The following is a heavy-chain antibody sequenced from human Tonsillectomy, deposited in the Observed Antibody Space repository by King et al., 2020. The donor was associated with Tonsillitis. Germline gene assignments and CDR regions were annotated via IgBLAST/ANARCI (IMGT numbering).Heavy chain of an antibody. CDR2: ISGRGGST. V-gene: IGHV3-23*04. CDR3: VSHHGYYYYYMDV. J-gene: IGHJ6*03. Sequence: VQLVESGGGLVQPGGSLRLSCAASGFTFSSYAMSWVRQAPGKGLEWVSAISGRGGSTYYADSVKGRFTISRDNSKNTLYLQMNSLRAEDPAVYYCVSHHGYYYYYMDVWGKGTTVTVSS. CDR1: GFTFSSYA.